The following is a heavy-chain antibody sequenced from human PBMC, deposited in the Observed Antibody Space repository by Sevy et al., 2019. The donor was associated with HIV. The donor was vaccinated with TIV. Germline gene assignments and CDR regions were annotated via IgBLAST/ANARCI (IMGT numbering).Heavy chain of an antibody. CDR2: IYYTGSP. Sequence: SETLSLTCTVSGGSISAYYWSWIRQPPGKPLEYIGYIYYTGSPNYNPSLKSRVTISVDTSKNQFSLKLNSVTAAGTAVYFCARAPPVRSGDDSLNWFDPWGQGTLVTVSS. D-gene: IGHD5-12*01. V-gene: IGHV4-59*01. CDR1: GGSISAYY. J-gene: IGHJ5*02. CDR3: ARAPPVRSGDDSLNWFDP.